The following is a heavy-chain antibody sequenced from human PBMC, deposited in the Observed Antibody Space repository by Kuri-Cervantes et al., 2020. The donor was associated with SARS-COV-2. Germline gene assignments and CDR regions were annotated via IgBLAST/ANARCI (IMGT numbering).Heavy chain of an antibody. CDR1: GYRFSTCW. J-gene: IGHJ4*02. Sequence: GESPKISCKGSGYRFSTCWIPWVRQMPGKGLECMGIIYPGDSDTRYSPSFQGQVTISADRYISTAYLHWSSLKASDTATYYCVAQVGDCSSESGFDYWGQGTLVTVSS. V-gene: IGHV5-51*01. CDR2: IYPGDSDT. CDR3: VAQVGDCSSESGFDY. D-gene: IGHD2-2*01.